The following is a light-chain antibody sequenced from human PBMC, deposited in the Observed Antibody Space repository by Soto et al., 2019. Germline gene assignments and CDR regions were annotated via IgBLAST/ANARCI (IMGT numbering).Light chain of an antibody. Sequence: EVVLTQSPGTLSLSPGERATLSCRASQSVTNNYLAWYQQRPGLAPRLLIYGTSNRATGIPDRFTGSGSGTEFTLTIIRLQREDFAVYYCQQYGSSPHTFGQGTKVDIK. V-gene: IGKV3-20*01. CDR3: QQYGSSPHT. CDR2: GTS. J-gene: IGKJ1*01. CDR1: QSVTNNY.